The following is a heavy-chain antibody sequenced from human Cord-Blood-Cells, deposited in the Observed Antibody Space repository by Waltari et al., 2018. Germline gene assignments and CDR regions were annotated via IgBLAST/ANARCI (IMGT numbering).Heavy chain of an antibody. D-gene: IGHD4-17*01. CDR3: ARGLGYGGNFDY. CDR2: INHSGST. V-gene: IGHV4-34*01. Sequence: QVQLQQWGAGLLKPSETLSLTCAVYGGSFSGYYWSWIRQPPGKGLEWIGEINHSGSTNHNPSLKSRVTISVDTSKNQFSLKLSSVTAADTAVYYCARGLGYGGNFDYWGQGTLVTVSS. CDR1: GGSFSGYY. J-gene: IGHJ4*02.